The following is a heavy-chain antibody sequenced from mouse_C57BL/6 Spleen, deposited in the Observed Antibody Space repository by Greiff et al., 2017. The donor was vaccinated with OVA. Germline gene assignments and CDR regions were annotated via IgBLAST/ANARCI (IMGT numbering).Heavy chain of an antibody. V-gene: IGHV2-2*01. J-gene: IGHJ4*01. CDR1: GFSLTSYG. D-gene: IGHD2-1*01. Sequence: VQGVESGPGLVQPSQSLSITCTVSGFSLTSYGVHWVRQSPGKGLEWLGVIWSGGSTDYNAAFISSLSISKDNSKSQVFFKMNSLQADDTAIYYCARIYYGNFYAMDYWGQGTSVTVSS. CDR2: IWSGGST. CDR3: ARIYYGNFYAMDY.